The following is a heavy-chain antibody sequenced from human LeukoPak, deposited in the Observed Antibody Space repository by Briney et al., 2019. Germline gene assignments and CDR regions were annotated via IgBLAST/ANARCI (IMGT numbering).Heavy chain of an antibody. CDR2: FDPEDGET. Sequence: ASVKVSCKVSGYTLTELSMHWVRQAPGKGLEWMGGFDPEDGETIYAQKFQGRVTMTEDTSTDTAYMELSSLRSEDTAVYYCATPWGYSGYDFAGYWGQGTLVTVSS. CDR1: GYTLTELS. V-gene: IGHV1-24*01. J-gene: IGHJ4*02. D-gene: IGHD5-12*01. CDR3: ATPWGYSGYDFAGY.